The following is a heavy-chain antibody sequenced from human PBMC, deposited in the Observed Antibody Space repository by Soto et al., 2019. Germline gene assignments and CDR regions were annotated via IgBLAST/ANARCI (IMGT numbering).Heavy chain of an antibody. CDR3: ARDNVDYGDGFDI. V-gene: IGHV3-30-3*01. J-gene: IGHJ3*02. CDR2: ISYDGSNK. D-gene: IGHD4-17*01. Sequence: QVQLVESGGGVVQPGRSLRLSCAASGFTFSSYAMHWVRQAPGKGLEWVAVISYDGSNKYYADSVKGRFTISRDNSKNTLYLQMNSLRAEDTAVYYCARDNVDYGDGFDIWGQGTMVTVSS. CDR1: GFTFSSYA.